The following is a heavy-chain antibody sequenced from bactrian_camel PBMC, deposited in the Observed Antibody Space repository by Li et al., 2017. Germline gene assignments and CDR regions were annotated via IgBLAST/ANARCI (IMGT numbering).Heavy chain of an antibody. CDR1: GGYSYCTYD. CDR3: KLDEVCRAAAGARGFREY. V-gene: IGHV3S53*01. D-gene: IGHD1*01. Sequence: QLVESGGGSVQAGGSLRLSCAVSGGYSYCTYDMSWYRQAPGKEREFVSGADDYGRTNYSNSVKGRFTFSQENAKKMAYLQMNSLKSEDTAMYYCKLDEVCRAAAGARGFREYWGQGTQVTVS. CDR2: ADDYGRT. J-gene: IGHJ4*01.